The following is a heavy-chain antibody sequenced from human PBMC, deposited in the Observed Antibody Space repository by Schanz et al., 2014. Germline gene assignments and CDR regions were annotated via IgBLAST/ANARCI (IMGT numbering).Heavy chain of an antibody. CDR1: GFSFSSYA. D-gene: IGHD3-10*01. Sequence: EVQLLESGGGLEQPGGSLRLSCATSGFSFSSYAINWVRQAPGKGLEWVSGISGSGASTYYADSVKGRFTISRDNSNKTVDLQMNSLRAEDTALYYCVRDELLWFGEVLSLDYWGQGALVTVSS. CDR2: ISGSGAST. CDR3: VRDELLWFGEVLSLDY. V-gene: IGHV3-23*01. J-gene: IGHJ4*02.